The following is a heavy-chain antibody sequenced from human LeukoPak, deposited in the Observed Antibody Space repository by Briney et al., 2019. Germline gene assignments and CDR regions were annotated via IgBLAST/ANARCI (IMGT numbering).Heavy chain of an antibody. Sequence: GGSLRLSCAASGFTFSNYGMHWVRQDPGKGLEWVAVLAHDGSVAYYADWVRGRFTISRDNSRNTLYLQMNSLRAEDTAVYYCAKEPTPYSSGWYFPDDHWGQGALVTVSS. CDR3: AKEPTPYSSGWYFPDDH. CDR2: LAHDGSVA. CDR1: GFTFSNYG. V-gene: IGHV3-30*18. J-gene: IGHJ5*02. D-gene: IGHD6-19*01.